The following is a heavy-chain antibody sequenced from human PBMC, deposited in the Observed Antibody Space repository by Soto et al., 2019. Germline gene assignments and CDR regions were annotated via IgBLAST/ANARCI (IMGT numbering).Heavy chain of an antibody. V-gene: IGHV5-10-1*01. J-gene: IGHJ6*02. D-gene: IGHD2-15*01. CDR1: GYSFTAYW. CDR3: ARHGYCSGGSCAYGMDV. CDR2: IDPSDSYV. Sequence: GESLKISCQASGYSFTAYWITWVRQMPGKGLEWMATIDPSDSYVDYSPSFRGHVTFSVDRSITTVYLQWNSLKASDTAMYYCARHGYCSGGSCAYGMDVWGQGTTVTVSS.